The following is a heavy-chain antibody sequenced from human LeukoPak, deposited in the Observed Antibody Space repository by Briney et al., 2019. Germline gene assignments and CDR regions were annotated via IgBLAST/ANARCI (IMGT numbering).Heavy chain of an antibody. J-gene: IGHJ4*02. D-gene: IGHD1-14*01. CDR3: ARGIHSFDY. CDR2: IYHSGKS. V-gene: IGHV4-38-2*02. Sequence: PSETLSLTCSVSGYSISSGYYWDWIRQPPGKGLEWIASIYHSGKSYYNPSLESRVTISVDTSKNQFSLKLSSVTAADTAVYYCARGIHSFDYWGQGTLVTVSS. CDR1: GYSISSGYY.